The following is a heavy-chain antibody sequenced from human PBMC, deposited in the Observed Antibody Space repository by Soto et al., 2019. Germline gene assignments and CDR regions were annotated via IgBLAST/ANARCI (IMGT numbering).Heavy chain of an antibody. CDR1: GYTCTSYA. V-gene: IGHV1-3*01. D-gene: IGHD2-8*02. J-gene: IGHJ6*02. CDR3: ARVSGVGRLYVVYYYSGLDA. CDR2: INAGNGNT. Sequence: QVQLVQSGAEVKKPGASVKVSCKASGYTCTSYAMHWVRQAPGQRREWMGWINAGNGNTKYSQKYQGRGTISSDTSASTAYMELSSLSCEDTAVYYCARVSGVGRLYVVYYYSGLDAWGQGTTVTVSS.